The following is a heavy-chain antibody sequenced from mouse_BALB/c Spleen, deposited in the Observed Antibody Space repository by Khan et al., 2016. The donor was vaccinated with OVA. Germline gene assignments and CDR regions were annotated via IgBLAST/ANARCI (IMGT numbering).Heavy chain of an antibody. CDR2: INTYTGEP. CDR3: ARWASYWYFDV. V-gene: IGHV9-1*02. J-gene: IGHJ1*01. Sequence: QIQLVQSGPELKKPGETVKISCKASGYTLTNYGMNWVKQAPGKGLKWMGWINTYTGEPTYTDDFKGRFAYSLETSARTAYFQINNLINQDFATYFCARWASYWYFDVWAAGTTVTVSS. CDR1: GYTLTNYG.